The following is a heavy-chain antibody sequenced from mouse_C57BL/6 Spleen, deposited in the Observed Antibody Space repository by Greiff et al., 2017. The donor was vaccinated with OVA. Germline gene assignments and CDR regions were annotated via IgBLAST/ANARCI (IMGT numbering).Heavy chain of an antibody. D-gene: IGHD3-2*02. Sequence: QVQLQQSGAELVKPGASVKMSCKASGYTFTSYWITWVKQRPGQGLEWIGDIYPGSGSTNYNEKFKSKATLTVDTSSSTAYMQLSSLTSEDSAVYYCASKGELRPWFAYWGQGTLVTVSA. V-gene: IGHV1-55*01. CDR1: GYTFTSYW. CDR3: ASKGELRPWFAY. J-gene: IGHJ3*01. CDR2: IYPGSGST.